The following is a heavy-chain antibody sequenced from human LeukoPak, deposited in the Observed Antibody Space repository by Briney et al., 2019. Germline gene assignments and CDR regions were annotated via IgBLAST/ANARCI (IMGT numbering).Heavy chain of an antibody. V-gene: IGHV1-3*01. CDR1: GYTFPSYA. CDR2: INADNGNT. D-gene: IGHD5-12*01. J-gene: IGHJ4*02. CDR3: ASHHGGYSGYELLDY. Sequence: ASVKVSCKASGYTFPSYAMHWVRQAPGQRLEWMGWINADNGNTKYSQKFQGRVTINRDTSASTAYMELSSLRSEDAAVYYCASHHGGYSGYELLDYWGQGTLVTVSS.